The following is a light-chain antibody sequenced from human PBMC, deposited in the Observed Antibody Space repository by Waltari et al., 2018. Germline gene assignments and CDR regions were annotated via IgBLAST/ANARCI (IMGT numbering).Light chain of an antibody. Sequence: QSVLTQPPSVSGAPGQRVSISCTGSQANIGAGYDVPWYQQGPGKAPKLIIYGTNTRPLGVPDRFFGSQYGTSASLAIIGLQAEDEGDYYCQSYDTTLSVVFGGGTKLTVL. CDR1: QANIGAGYD. J-gene: IGLJ2*01. V-gene: IGLV1-40*01. CDR2: GTN. CDR3: QSYDTTLSVV.